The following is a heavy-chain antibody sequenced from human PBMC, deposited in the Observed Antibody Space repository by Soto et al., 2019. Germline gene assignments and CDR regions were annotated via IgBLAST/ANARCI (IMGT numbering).Heavy chain of an antibody. J-gene: IGHJ3*02. CDR2: IYYSGST. CDR1: GGSISSYY. Sequence: QVQLQESGPGLVKPSETLSLTCTVSGGSISSYYWSWIRQPPGKGLEWIGYIYYSGSTNYNPSLKSRVTISVDTSKNQFSLKLSSVTAADTAVYYCARSPSIVLRYFDWLDDAFDIWGQGTMVTVSS. D-gene: IGHD3-9*01. V-gene: IGHV4-59*01. CDR3: ARSPSIVLRYFDWLDDAFDI.